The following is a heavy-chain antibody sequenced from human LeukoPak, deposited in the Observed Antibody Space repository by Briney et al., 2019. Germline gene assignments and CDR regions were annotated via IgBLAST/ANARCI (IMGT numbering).Heavy chain of an antibody. D-gene: IGHD5-18*01. V-gene: IGHV1-18*01. CDR3: ATKDTAMVSFPN. J-gene: IGHJ4*02. CDR1: GYTFTNYG. Sequence: ASVKVSCKASGYTFTNYGISWVRQAPGQGLEWMGWISAYNGNTNYAQKLQGRVTMTTDTSTSTAYMELRSLRSDDTAVYYCATKDTAMVSFPNWGQGTLVTVSS. CDR2: ISAYNGNT.